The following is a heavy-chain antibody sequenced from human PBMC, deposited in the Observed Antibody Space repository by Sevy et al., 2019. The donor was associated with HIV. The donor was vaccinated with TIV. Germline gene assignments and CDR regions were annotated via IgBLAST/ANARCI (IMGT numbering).Heavy chain of an antibody. V-gene: IGHV3-48*02. Sequence: GGSLRLSCAASGFTFSSYSMNWVRQAPGKGLEWVSYISRSSSTIYYADSVKGRFTISRDNAKNSLYLQMNSLRDEDTAVYYCARYRKMYDSSGYYLHFDYWGQGTLVTVSS. CDR1: GFTFSSYS. J-gene: IGHJ4*02. CDR3: ARYRKMYDSSGYYLHFDY. D-gene: IGHD3-22*01. CDR2: ISRSSSTI.